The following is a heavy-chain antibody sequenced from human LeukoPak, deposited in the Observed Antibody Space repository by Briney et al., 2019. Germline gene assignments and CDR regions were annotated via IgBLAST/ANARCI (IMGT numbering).Heavy chain of an antibody. CDR1: GFTFSSYA. D-gene: IGHD5-12*01. CDR3: ARGKGQDSGYDYFLDY. CDR2: FSYDGNSK. Sequence: GGSLRLSCAASGFTFSSYAMHWVRQAPGKGLEWVTLFSYDGNSKYYEDSVKGRFTISRDNSKNTLYLQMNSLRADDSAIYYCARGKGQDSGYDYFLDYWGQGTLVTVSS. J-gene: IGHJ4*02. V-gene: IGHV3-30-3*01.